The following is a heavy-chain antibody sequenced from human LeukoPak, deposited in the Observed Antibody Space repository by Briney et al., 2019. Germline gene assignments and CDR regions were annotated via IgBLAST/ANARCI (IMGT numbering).Heavy chain of an antibody. CDR1: GFTFSGYS. V-gene: IGHV3-21*06. CDR3: ARDHGIPGSGSYRFDF. J-gene: IGHJ4*01. Sequence: PGGSLRLSCAPSGFTFSGYSMNWVRQAPGKGLEWVSSISSSSSYIYYADSVKGRFTISRDYAKNLLYLQMNSLRIEDTAVYYCARDHGIPGSGSYRFDFWGHGTLVTVSS. CDR2: ISSSSSYI. D-gene: IGHD3-10*01.